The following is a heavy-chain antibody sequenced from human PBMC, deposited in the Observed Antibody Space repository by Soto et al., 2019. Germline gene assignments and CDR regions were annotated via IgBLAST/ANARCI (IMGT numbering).Heavy chain of an antibody. CDR2: INNDGSST. V-gene: IGHV3-74*01. D-gene: IGHD6-13*01. CDR3: ARDPYSSIWPALDYYYYGMDV. Sequence: GGSLRLSCAASGFTLNSFFMHWVRQAPGKGLMWVSRINNDGSSTTYADSVKGRFTISRNNAKNTLYLQMNSLRADDTAVYFCARDPYSSIWPALDYYYYGMDVWGQGTTVTVSS. J-gene: IGHJ6*02. CDR1: GFTLNSFF.